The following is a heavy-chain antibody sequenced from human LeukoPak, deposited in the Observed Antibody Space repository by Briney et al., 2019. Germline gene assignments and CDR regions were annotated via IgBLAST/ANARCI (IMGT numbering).Heavy chain of an antibody. V-gene: IGHV3-23*01. D-gene: IGHD3-10*01. Sequence: GGSLRLSCAASGFTFSNYAMSWVRQAPGKGLEWVSAISGSGGSTYYADSVKGRFTISRDNSKNTLYLQMNSLRAEDTAVYYCAKVDTYYYGSGSYFDYWGQGTLVTVSS. CDR3: AKVDTYYYGSGSYFDY. CDR2: ISGSGGST. J-gene: IGHJ4*02. CDR1: GFTFSNYA.